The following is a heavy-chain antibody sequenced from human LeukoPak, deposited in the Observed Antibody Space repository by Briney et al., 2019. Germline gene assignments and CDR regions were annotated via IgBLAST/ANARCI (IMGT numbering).Heavy chain of an antibody. V-gene: IGHV1-2*02. CDR3: ARDGDYYDSSGYIYPTDY. Sequence: ASVKVSCKASGYTFTGYYMHWVRQAPGQGLEWMGWINPNSGGTNYAQKFQGRVTMTRDTSISTAYMELSRLRPDDTAVYYCARDGDYYDSSGYIYPTDYWGQGTLVTVSS. J-gene: IGHJ4*02. CDR2: INPNSGGT. D-gene: IGHD3-22*01. CDR1: GYTFTGYY.